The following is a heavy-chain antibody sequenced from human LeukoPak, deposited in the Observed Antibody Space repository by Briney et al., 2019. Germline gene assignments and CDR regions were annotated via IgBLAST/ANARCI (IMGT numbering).Heavy chain of an antibody. CDR1: GFTLADYT. D-gene: IGHD3-3*01. CDR3: AKDFAFWSGYPGPFDY. CDR2: ISWDGGST. J-gene: IGHJ4*02. V-gene: IGHV3-43*01. Sequence: PGGSLRLSCAASGFTLADYTMHWLRHAPGKHLEWVSLISWDGGSTYYADPVKGRFTISRDNSKNSLYLQRNSLRTENTALYYCAKDFAFWSGYPGPFDYWGQGTLVTVSS.